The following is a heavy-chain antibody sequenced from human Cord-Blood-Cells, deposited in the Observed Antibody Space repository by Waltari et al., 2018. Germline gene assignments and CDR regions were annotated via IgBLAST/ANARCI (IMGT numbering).Heavy chain of an antibody. Sequence: EVQLVESGGGLVQPGGSLRLSCAASGFTFSRYWMSWVRQAPGKGLEWVANIKQDGSEKYYVDSVKGRFTISRDNAKNSLYLQMNSLRAEDTAVYYCARGSTVTTPDYWGQGTLVTVSS. V-gene: IGHV3-7*01. CDR3: ARGSTVTTPDY. CDR2: IKQDGSEK. CDR1: GFTFSRYW. D-gene: IGHD4-4*01. J-gene: IGHJ4*02.